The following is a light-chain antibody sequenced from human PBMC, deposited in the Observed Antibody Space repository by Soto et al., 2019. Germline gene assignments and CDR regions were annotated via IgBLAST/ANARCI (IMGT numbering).Light chain of an antibody. CDR1: QSISTH. CDR3: QQSYTSWWT. J-gene: IGKJ1*01. V-gene: IGKV1-39*01. Sequence: DIQMTQSPSSLSASVGDRVSITCRASQSISTHLSWYQQKPGKAPKLPIYAASSLQRWVPSRFTGSGTGTDFTLTVSSLQPEDFATYYCQQSYTSWWTFGQGTKVGIK. CDR2: AAS.